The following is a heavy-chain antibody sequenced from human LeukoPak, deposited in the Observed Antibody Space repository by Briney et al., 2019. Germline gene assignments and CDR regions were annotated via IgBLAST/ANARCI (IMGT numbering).Heavy chain of an antibody. J-gene: IGHJ6*03. CDR1: GFTFSSYS. CDR2: ITSSSTTI. V-gene: IGHV3-48*01. D-gene: IGHD6-13*01. Sequence: PPGGSVTLSCAASGFTFSSYSMNWVRQAPGKGLEWVSYITSSSTTIYYAASVTGRFNISRDNAKNSLYLQMNSLRAEDTAVYYCARGIAAARIYYYYMAVWGKRRTATVSS. CDR3: ARGIAAARIYYYYMAV.